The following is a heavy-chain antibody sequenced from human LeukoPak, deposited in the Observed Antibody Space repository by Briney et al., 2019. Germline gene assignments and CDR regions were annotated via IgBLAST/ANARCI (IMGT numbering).Heavy chain of an antibody. Sequence: GGSLRLSCAASGFTFDDYAMHWVRQAPGKGLEWVSSLSGSSGSIYYADSVKGRFTISRDNAKNSLYLQMNSLRVEDTAVYYCARGGYDILTGYYRYFSDYWGQGTLVTVSS. J-gene: IGHJ4*02. D-gene: IGHD3-9*01. V-gene: IGHV3-21*01. CDR3: ARGGYDILTGYYRYFSDY. CDR1: GFTFDDYA. CDR2: LSGSSGSI.